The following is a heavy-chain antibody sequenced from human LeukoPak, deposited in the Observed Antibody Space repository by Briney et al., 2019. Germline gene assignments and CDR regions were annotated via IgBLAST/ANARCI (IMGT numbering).Heavy chain of an antibody. J-gene: IGHJ4*02. CDR3: AKDRPPGGSPLMDY. CDR2: ISDSGGYS. CDR1: GFTFSNYA. V-gene: IGHV3-23*01. Sequence: PGGSLRLSCAVSGFTFSNYAMSWVRQAPGKGLEWVSVISDSGGYSFYADSVKGRFTISRDNSKNTVFLQMNSLRAEDTAAYYCAKDRPPGGSPLMDYWGQGTLVTVSS. D-gene: IGHD1-26*01.